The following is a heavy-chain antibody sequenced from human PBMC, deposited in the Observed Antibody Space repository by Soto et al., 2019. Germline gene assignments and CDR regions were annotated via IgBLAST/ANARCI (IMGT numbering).Heavy chain of an antibody. CDR2: IIPIFGTE. CDR3: ARDPREYSYGAYFDY. V-gene: IGHV1-69*01. J-gene: IGHJ4*02. Sequence: QVQLVQSGAEVKKPGSSVKVSCKASGGTFSSYAISWVRQAPGQGLEWMGGIIPIFGTENYAQKFQGRVTITADESTSTAYMELSSLRSEDTAVYYGARDPREYSYGAYFDYWGQGTLVTVSS. D-gene: IGHD5-18*01. CDR1: GGTFSSYA.